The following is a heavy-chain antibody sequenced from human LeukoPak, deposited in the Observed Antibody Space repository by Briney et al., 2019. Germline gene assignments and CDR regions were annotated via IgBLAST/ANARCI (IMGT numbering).Heavy chain of an antibody. CDR3: ARRYWPLLWSGGWFDP. V-gene: IGHV4-34*01. CDR2: INHSGST. CDR1: GGSFSGYY. D-gene: IGHD3-10*02. J-gene: IGHJ5*02. Sequence: SETLSLTCAVYGGSFSGYYWSWIRQPPGKGLEWIGEINHSGSTNYNPSLKSRVTISVDTSKNQFSLKLSSVTAADTAVYYCARRYWPLLWSGGWFDPWGQGILVTVSS.